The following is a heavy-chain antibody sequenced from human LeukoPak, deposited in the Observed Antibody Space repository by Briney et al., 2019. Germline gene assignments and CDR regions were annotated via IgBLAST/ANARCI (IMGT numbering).Heavy chain of an antibody. V-gene: IGHV3-21*01. J-gene: IGHJ4*02. CDR2: ISSSSSYI. CDR3: SSSTAIGY. Sequence: GGSLRLSCAASGFTFSNYCMNWVRQAPGKGLEWVSSISSSSSYIYYADSVRGRFTISRDNAKNSLYLQMSSLRTEDTAVYYCSSSTAIGYWGQGTLVTVSS. CDR1: GFTFSNYC.